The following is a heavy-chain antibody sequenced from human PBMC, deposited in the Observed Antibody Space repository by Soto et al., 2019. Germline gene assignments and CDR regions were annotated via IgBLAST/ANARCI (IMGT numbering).Heavy chain of an antibody. CDR1: GFTFSSYS. CDR3: ARFGRVVYGIDV. V-gene: IGHV3-48*02. Sequence: EVQLVESGGGLVQPGGSLRLSCAASGFTFSSYSINWVRQAPGKGLEWFSYITSDSSTISYADSVKGRFTVSRDNAKNSLYLKMNSLIDEDTAVYYCARFGRVVYGIDVWGQGTSVTVSS. CDR2: ITSDSSTI. J-gene: IGHJ6*02. D-gene: IGHD3-10*01.